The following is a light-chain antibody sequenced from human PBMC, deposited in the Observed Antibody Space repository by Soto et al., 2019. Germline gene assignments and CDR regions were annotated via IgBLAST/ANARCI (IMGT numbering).Light chain of an antibody. Sequence: IQLTQSPSSLSASVGDRVTITCRASQAIINYLAWYQQKPGKAPQLLIYGASTLQSGVPSRFSGSGSGTHFTLTVSSLQPEDFATYYCQQYNNYPFTFGPGTKVGI. CDR3: QQYNNYPFT. CDR2: GAS. CDR1: QAIINY. J-gene: IGKJ3*01. V-gene: IGKV1-9*01.